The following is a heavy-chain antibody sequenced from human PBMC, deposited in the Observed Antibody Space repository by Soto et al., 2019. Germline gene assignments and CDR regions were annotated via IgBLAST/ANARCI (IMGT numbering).Heavy chain of an antibody. CDR1: GFTFSNAW. D-gene: IGHD3-22*01. Sequence: EVQLVESGGGLVKTGGSLRLSCAASGFTFSNAWMTWVRQAPGKGLEWVGRIKCKSDGETTDYAAPVKGRFTISRENSRTTLYPQMNSLNTEDTAVYYCTTDGPYRRSWFWFDPWGQGTLVTVSS. V-gene: IGHV3-15*01. CDR3: TTDGPYRRSWFWFDP. J-gene: IGHJ5*02. CDR2: IKCKSDGETT.